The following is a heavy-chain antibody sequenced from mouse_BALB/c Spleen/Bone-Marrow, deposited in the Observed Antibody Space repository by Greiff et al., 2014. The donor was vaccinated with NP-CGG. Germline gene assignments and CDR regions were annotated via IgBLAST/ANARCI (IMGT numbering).Heavy chain of an antibody. J-gene: IGHJ2*01. CDR2: ISSGSSTI. CDR1: GFTFSSFG. D-gene: IGHD4-1*01. V-gene: IGHV5-17*02. Sequence: DVKLVESGGGLVQPGGSRKLSCAASGFTFSSFGVHWVRQAPEKGLEWVGYISSGSSTIFYADTVKGRFTVSRDNPKNTLFLQMTSLRAEDTAMYYCTRGGNWDDFDYWGQGTTLTVSA. CDR3: TRGGNWDDFDY.